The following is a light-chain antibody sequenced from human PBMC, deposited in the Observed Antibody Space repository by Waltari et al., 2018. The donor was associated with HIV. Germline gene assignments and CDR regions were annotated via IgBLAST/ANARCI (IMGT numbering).Light chain of an antibody. CDR1: QDMRYY. V-gene: IGKV1-16*01. Sequence: DIQLTQSPSSLSEYVGDTVTIFWRTSQDMRYYLAWFQQQPGKAPQPLIREAVPLQHGVPSMFRGSGYGREFSLTISSLQPEDFATYYCQQYSDYPHTFGQGTKLDIK. CDR3: QQYSDYPHT. CDR2: EAV. J-gene: IGKJ2*01.